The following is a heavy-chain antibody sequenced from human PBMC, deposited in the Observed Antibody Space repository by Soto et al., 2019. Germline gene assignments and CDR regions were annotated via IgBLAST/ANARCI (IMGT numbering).Heavy chain of an antibody. J-gene: IGHJ6*03. CDR2: ISSNGGST. CDR1: GVSVSSYG. V-gene: IGHV3-64*01. CDR3: ARNDYMDV. Sequence: GGSLRLCCAACGVSVSSYGMDWVRQAPGKGLEYVSAISSNGGSTYYANSVKGRFTISRDNSKNTLYLQMGSLRAEDMAVYYCARNDYMDVWGKGTTVTVSS.